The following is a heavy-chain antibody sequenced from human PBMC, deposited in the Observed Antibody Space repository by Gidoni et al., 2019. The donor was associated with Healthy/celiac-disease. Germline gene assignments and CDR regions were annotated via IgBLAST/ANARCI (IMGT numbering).Heavy chain of an antibody. CDR3: ASRRPYCSSTSCYANYYYYGMDV. Sequence: QVQLVQSGAEVKKPGSSVKVSCKASGGTFIRYAISWVRQAPGQGLEWMGGIIPIFGTANYAQKVQGRVTITADESTSTAYMELSSLRSEDTAVYYCASRRPYCSSTSCYANYYYYGMDVWGQGTTVTVSS. CDR1: GGTFIRYA. CDR2: IIPIFGTA. D-gene: IGHD2-2*01. J-gene: IGHJ6*02. V-gene: IGHV1-69*01.